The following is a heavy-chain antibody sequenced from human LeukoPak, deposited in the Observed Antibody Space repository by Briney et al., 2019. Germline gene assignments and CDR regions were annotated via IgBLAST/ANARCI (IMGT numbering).Heavy chain of an antibody. D-gene: IGHD1-26*01. V-gene: IGHV4-39*01. CDR1: GGSISSTYYY. Sequence: SETLSLTCTVSGGSISSTYYYWGWIRQPPGKGLEWIGSIYYSGSTYYNPSLKSRVTISVDTSKNQFSLKLSSVTAADTAVYSCARLKVGLYYYGMDVWGQGTTVTVSS. J-gene: IGHJ6*02. CDR3: ARLKVGLYYYGMDV. CDR2: IYYSGST.